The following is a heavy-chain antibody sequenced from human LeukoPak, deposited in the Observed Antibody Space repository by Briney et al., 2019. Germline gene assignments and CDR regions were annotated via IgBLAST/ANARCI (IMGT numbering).Heavy chain of an antibody. CDR1: GGSISSYY. J-gene: IGHJ6*03. CDR3: ARERRDYSNYQAYYCMDV. D-gene: IGHD4-11*01. CDR2: IYTSGST. V-gene: IGHV4-4*07. Sequence: SETLSLTCTVSGGSISSYYRSWVRQPAGKGLEWIGRIYTSGSTTYNPSLKSRVTMSVDTSKNHFFLKLSSVPAADTAVYYCARERRDYSNYQAYYCMDVWGKGTTVTVSS.